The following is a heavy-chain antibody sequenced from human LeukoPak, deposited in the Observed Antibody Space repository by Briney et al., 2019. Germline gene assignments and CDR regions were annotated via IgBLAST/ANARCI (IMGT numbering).Heavy chain of an antibody. CDR1: GFTFSSYG. D-gene: IGHD6-13*01. V-gene: IGHV3-33*06. CDR3: AKDSSYSSSSFDY. Sequence: PGRSLRLSCAASGFTFSSYGMHWVRQAPGKGLEWVAVIWYDGSNKYYADSVKGRFTISRDNPKNTLYLQMNSLRAEDTAIYYCAKDSSYSSSSFDYWGQGTLVTVSS. CDR2: IWYDGSNK. J-gene: IGHJ4*02.